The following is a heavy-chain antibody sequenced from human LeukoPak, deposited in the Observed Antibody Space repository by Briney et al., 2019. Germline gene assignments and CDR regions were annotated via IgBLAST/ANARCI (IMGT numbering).Heavy chain of an antibody. CDR1: GFTFDDYG. V-gene: IGHV3-20*04. D-gene: IGHD4-17*01. J-gene: IGHJ5*02. Sequence: GGSLRLSCAASGFTFDDYGMSWVRQAPGKGLERVSGINWNGGSTGYADSVKGRFTISRDNAKNSLYLQMNSLRAEDTALYYCARDVTTVTTVDWFDPWGQGTLVTVSS. CDR2: INWNGGST. CDR3: ARDVTTVTTVDWFDP.